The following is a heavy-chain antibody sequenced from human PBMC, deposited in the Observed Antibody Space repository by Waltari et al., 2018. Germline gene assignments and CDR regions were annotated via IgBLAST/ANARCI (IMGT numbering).Heavy chain of an antibody. D-gene: IGHD1-26*01. CDR1: GYIFTTYA. Sequence: QVQLVHSGSELKTSPAYVKVSCTASGYIFTTYAITWVRQAPGQGLEWMGWINTNTGNPTYVQGFTGRFVFSLDTSVSTAYLQISSLKAEDSAIYYCARGGGTFSKPQYFDSWGQGTRVTVSS. J-gene: IGHJ4*02. V-gene: IGHV7-4-1*02. CDR2: INTNTGNP. CDR3: ARGGGTFSKPQYFDS.